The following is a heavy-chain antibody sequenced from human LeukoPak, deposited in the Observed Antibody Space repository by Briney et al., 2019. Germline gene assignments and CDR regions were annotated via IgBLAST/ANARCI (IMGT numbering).Heavy chain of an antibody. Sequence: PGGSLRLSCAASGLTFSFYSMNWVRQAPGKGLEWVSSMSVSSGLTYYADSVKGRFTVSRDNAKNSLYLQMNSLRAEDTAVYYCAREFGGSASGAGYWGQGTQVTVSS. CDR3: AREFGGSASGAGY. D-gene: IGHD3-10*01. J-gene: IGHJ4*02. CDR1: GLTFSFYS. CDR2: MSVSSGLT. V-gene: IGHV3-21*01.